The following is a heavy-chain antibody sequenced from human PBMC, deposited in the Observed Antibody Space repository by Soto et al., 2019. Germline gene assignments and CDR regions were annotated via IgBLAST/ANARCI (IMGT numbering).Heavy chain of an antibody. Sequence: QVQLMQSGTEVKKPGSSVKVSCKASGGTFSNYAINWVRQAPGQGLEWMRGIVALFGSANYAQKFQGRVTITADASTTTAYMELSSLTSEDTAVYYCARVVGLNVGLAARYNYSAMDVWGQGTMVTVSS. V-gene: IGHV1-69*01. CDR2: IVALFGSA. CDR1: GGTFSNYA. CDR3: ARVVGLNVGLAARYNYSAMDV. D-gene: IGHD6-13*01. J-gene: IGHJ6*02.